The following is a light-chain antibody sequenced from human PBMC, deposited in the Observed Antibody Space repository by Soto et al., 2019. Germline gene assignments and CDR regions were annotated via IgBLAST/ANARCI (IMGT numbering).Light chain of an antibody. J-gene: IGKJ4*01. CDR3: QQYNSYSLT. Sequence: EVVMTQSPATLSVSPGERATLSCRASQSVTSNYLAWYQQKPGQAPRLLIYGVSSRATGVPDRFSGSGSGTEFTLTISSLQPDDFATYYCQQYNSYSLTFGGGTKVDIK. V-gene: IGKV3D-15*01. CDR2: GVS. CDR1: QSVTSN.